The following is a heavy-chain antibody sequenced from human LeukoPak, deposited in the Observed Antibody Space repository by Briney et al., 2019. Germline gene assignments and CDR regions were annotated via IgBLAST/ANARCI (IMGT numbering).Heavy chain of an antibody. CDR1: GYTFTGYY. Sequence: ASVKVSCKASGYTFTGYYMHWVRQAPGQGLEWMGRINPNSGGTNYAPKFQGRVTMTRDTSISTAYMELSRLRSDDTAVYYCARGEQQLVDFDYWGQGTLVTVSS. J-gene: IGHJ4*02. V-gene: IGHV1-2*06. CDR3: ARGEQQLVDFDY. CDR2: INPNSGGT. D-gene: IGHD6-13*01.